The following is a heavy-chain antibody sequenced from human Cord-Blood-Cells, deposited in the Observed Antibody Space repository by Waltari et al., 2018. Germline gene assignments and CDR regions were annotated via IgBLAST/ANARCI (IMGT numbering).Heavy chain of an antibody. CDR1: GGSFSGYY. CDR2: INHSGST. J-gene: IGHJ3*02. CDR3: ARGLNDAFDI. Sequence: QVQLQQWGAGLLKPSETLSPNCAVYGGSFSGYYWSWIRQPPGKGLEWIGEINHSGSTNYNPSLKSRVTISVDTSKNQFSLKLSSVTAADTAVYYCARGLNDAFDIWGQGTMVTVSS. V-gene: IGHV4-34*01.